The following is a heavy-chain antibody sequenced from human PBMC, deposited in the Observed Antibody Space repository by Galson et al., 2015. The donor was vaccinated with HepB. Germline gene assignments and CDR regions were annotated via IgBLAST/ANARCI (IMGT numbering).Heavy chain of an antibody. CDR3: AREVFQRFFATDH. CDR2: IWYDVRNK. J-gene: IGHJ4*02. Sequence: SLRLSCAASGFTLSSYGMHWVRQAPGKGLEWVAVIWYDVRNKYYTDSVKGRFTISRDNSKNTLYLQINSLRAEDTGVYYCAREVFQRFFATDHWGQGTLVTVSS. V-gene: IGHV3-33*01. CDR1: GFTLSSYG.